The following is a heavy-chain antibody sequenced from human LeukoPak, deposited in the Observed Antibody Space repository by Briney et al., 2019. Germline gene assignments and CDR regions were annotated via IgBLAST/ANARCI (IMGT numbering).Heavy chain of an antibody. J-gene: IGHJ4*02. CDR3: ARGSGQTAPDIVVVQAASAQEFDY. D-gene: IGHD2-2*01. CDR1: GYTFTGYY. V-gene: IGHV1-2*02. CDR2: INPNSGGT. Sequence: ASVKVSCKASGYTFTGYYMHWVRQAPGQGLEWMGWINPNSGGTNYAQKFQGRVTMTRDTSISTAYMELSRLRSDDTAVYYCARGSGQTAPDIVVVQAASAQEFDYWGQGTLVTVSS.